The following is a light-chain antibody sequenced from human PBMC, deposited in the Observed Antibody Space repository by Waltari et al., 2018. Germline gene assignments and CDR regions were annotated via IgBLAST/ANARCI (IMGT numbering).Light chain of an antibody. Sequence: SYELTQPPSLSVSPGQTANIPCSGDDLDDKYVCGFQQKPGQPPVLVIFQEGQRPAGIPVRFSGSNPGSTATLTIIGTQPADEADYYGQAWDTGTAVFGSGTTVTVL. V-gene: IGLV3-1*01. J-gene: IGLJ1*01. CDR2: QEG. CDR1: DLDDKY. CDR3: QAWDTGTAV.